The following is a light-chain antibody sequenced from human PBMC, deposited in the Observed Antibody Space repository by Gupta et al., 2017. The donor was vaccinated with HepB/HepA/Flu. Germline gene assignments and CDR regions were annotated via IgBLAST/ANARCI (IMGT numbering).Light chain of an antibody. J-gene: IGLJ2*01. CDR3: GTWDSRPSAGLVV. CDR2: ENN. CDR1: SSNIGNNF. V-gene: IGLV1-51*02. Sequence: QSVLTQPPSVSAAPGQKVTISCSGSSSNIGNNFVSWYQHLPGTAPKLLIYENNKRPSGIPDRFSGSKSGTSATLGITGLQTGDEADYYCGTWDSRPSAGLVVFGGGTKLTVL.